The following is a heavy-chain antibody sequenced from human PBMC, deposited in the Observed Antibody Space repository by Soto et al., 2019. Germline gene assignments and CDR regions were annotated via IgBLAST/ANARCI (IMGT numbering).Heavy chain of an antibody. CDR3: APGRSHSGPYGDN. CDR2: IYWHDDK. D-gene: IGHD3-10*01. J-gene: IGHJ4*01. V-gene: IGHV2-5*01. Sequence: SGPTLVNPTQTLTLSCTFSGFSLTTSGLGVAWIRQPPGKALEWLALIYWHDDKRYSPSLRKRLTVPKDDSKNPVVLTMTDKDPADTATYYGAPGRSHSGPYGDNWGRGSLVTVCS. CDR1: GFSLTTSGLG.